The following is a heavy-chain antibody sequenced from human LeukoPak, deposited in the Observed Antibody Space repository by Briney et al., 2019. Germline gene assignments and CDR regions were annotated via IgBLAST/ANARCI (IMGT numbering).Heavy chain of an antibody. CDR3: VRDGIRDIPGIITIRYDY. CDR2: IKEDGSDK. D-gene: IGHD3-10*01. Sequence: PGGSLRLSCSASAFTFSVYWMTWVRQAPGKGLEWVATIKEDGSDKYYVDSVRGRFTISRDNAGNSLYPQMNSLTAEDTALYYCVRDGIRDIPGIITIRYDYWGQGTLVTVSS. V-gene: IGHV3-7*05. J-gene: IGHJ4*02. CDR1: AFTFSVYW.